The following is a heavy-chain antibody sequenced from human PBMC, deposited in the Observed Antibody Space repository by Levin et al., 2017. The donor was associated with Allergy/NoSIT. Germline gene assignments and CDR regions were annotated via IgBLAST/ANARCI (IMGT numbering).Heavy chain of an antibody. V-gene: IGHV3-20*01. CDR2: INWNGGST. D-gene: IGHD6-19*01. Sequence: EASVKVSCAASGFTFDDYGMSWVRQAPGKGLEWVSGINWNGGSTGYADSVKGRFTISRDNAKNSLYLQMNSLRAEDTALYHCARRVAVAGSNHFDYWGQGTLVTVSS. J-gene: IGHJ4*02. CDR3: ARRVAVAGSNHFDY. CDR1: GFTFDDYG.